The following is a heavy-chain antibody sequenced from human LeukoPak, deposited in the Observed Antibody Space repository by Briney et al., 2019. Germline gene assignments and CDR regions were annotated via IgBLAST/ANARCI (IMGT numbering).Heavy chain of an antibody. CDR2: INSNSGKT. V-gene: IGHV1-8*01. J-gene: IGHJ4*02. D-gene: IGHD3-10*01. CDR1: GYTFTSYD. CDR3: ARATYGSGSYYNGMGY. Sequence: ASVRVSCKASGYTFTSYDINGVRQATGQGLEWMGCINSNSGKTGYAQKFEGGVTMTRNTSKSTAHLELRSLRSEDTPVLQCARATYGSGSYYNGMGYWGQGTLVTVSS.